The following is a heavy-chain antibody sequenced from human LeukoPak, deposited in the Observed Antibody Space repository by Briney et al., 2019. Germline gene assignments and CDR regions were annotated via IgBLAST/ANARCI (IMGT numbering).Heavy chain of an antibody. V-gene: IGHV3-23*01. CDR3: AKDWDTAMVTAYFDY. CDR1: GFTFSSYA. Sequence: GGSLRLSCAASGFTFSSYAMSWVRQAPGKGLEWVSAISGSGGSTYYADSVKGRFTISRDNFKNTLYLQMNSLRAEDTAVYYCAKDWDTAMVTAYFDYWGQGTLVTVSS. D-gene: IGHD5-18*01. CDR2: ISGSGGST. J-gene: IGHJ4*02.